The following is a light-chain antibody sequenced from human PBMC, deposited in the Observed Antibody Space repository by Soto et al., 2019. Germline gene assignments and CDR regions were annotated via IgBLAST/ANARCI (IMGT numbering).Light chain of an antibody. CDR3: QQYNSYPLT. V-gene: IGKV1-5*03. Sequence: DIRMTQFPSTLSASVGDRVTITCRASQSISSWLAWYQQKPGKAPNLLIYKASSLESGVPSRFSGSGSGTEFTLTISSLQPDDFATYYCQQYNSYPLTFGGGTKVEIK. J-gene: IGKJ4*01. CDR1: QSISSW. CDR2: KAS.